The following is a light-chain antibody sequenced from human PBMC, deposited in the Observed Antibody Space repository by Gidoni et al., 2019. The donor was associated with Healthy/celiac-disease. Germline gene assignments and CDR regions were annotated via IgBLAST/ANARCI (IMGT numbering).Light chain of an antibody. CDR2: DVS. J-gene: IGLJ2*01. Sequence: QYALTQPAAVSGSPGLSITISCTGTSSDVGGYNYVSCYQQHPGKSPKLMIYDVSTRPTGVSNRFSGAKSGNTASLTISGVQAEDEAEYYCSSYTSSSTLVFGGGTKLTVL. V-gene: IGLV2-14*01. CDR1: SSDVGGYNY. CDR3: SSYTSSSTLV.